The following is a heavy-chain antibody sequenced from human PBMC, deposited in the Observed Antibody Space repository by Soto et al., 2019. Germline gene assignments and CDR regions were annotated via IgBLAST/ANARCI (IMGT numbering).Heavy chain of an antibody. CDR3: AREGLLNDYGPRHSDY. D-gene: IGHD4-17*01. CDR1: GYTFTSYG. CDR2: ISAYNGNT. J-gene: IGHJ4*02. V-gene: IGHV1-18*01. Sequence: ASVKVSCKASGYTFTSYGISWVRQAPGQGLEWMGWISAYNGNTNYAQKLQGRVTMTTDTSTSTAYMELRSLRSDDTAVYYCAREGLLNDYGPRHSDYRGQRTLVTVSS.